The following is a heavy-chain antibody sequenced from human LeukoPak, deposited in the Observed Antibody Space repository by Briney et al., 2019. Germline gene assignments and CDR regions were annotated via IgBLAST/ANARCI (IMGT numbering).Heavy chain of an antibody. CDR1: GFTFSSYS. CDR3: ARDSARYCSGGSCPQGDY. D-gene: IGHD2-15*01. J-gene: IGHJ4*02. CDR2: ISSSSSYI. V-gene: IGHV3-21*01. Sequence: GGSLRLSCAASGFTFSSYSMNWVRQAPGKGLEWVSSISSSSSYIYYADSVKGRFTISRDNAKNSLYLQMNSLRAEDTAVYYCARDSARYCSGGSCPQGDYWGQGTLVTVSS.